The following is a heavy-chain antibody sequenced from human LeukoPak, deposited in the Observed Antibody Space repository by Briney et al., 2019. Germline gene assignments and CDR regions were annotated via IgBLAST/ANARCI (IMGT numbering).Heavy chain of an antibody. J-gene: IGHJ4*02. CDR3: ARGGGYDFWSGYYTRIGWHFDY. Sequence: GASVKVSCKASGYTFTGYYMHWVRQAPGQGLEWMGWINPNSGGTNYAQKFQGRVTMTRDTSISTAYMELSRLRSDDTAVYYCARGGGYDFWSGYYTRIGWHFDYWGQGTLVTVSS. CDR1: GYTFTGYY. D-gene: IGHD3-3*01. V-gene: IGHV1-2*02. CDR2: INPNSGGT.